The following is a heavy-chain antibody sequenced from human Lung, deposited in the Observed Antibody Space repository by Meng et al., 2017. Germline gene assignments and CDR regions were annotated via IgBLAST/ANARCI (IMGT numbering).Heavy chain of an antibody. J-gene: IGHJ4*02. CDR3: ARGPTTMAHDFDY. V-gene: IGHV4-34*01. Sequence: HVQLQRWVAGLLTPSATLSATCVGSGWCCRNYDWSGIRPPPGKGLEWIGEINHSGSTNYNPSLESRATISVDTSQNNLSLKLSSVTAADSAVYYCARGPTTMAHDFDYWGQGTLVTASS. D-gene: IGHD4-11*01. CDR1: GWCCRNYD. CDR2: INHSGST.